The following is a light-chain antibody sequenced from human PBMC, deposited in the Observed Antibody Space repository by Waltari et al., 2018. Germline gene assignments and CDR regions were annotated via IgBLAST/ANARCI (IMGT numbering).Light chain of an antibody. CDR1: QSVSSIA. Sequence: EFVLTQSPGTLSLSPGERATLSCRASQSVSSIALSWYQQKPGQDPRLLIYGTSNRATGISDRFSGSGSGTDFTLTISRLEPEDFAVYYCQQYDGIVLTFGGGTKVEI. CDR3: QQYDGIVLT. V-gene: IGKV3-20*01. CDR2: GTS. J-gene: IGKJ4*01.